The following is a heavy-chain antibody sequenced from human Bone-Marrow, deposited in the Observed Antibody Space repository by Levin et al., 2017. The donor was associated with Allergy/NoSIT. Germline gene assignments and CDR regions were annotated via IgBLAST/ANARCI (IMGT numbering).Heavy chain of an antibody. CDR2: IDPSDSYT. CDR1: GYTFTNYW. CDR3: ARGDGDAFDI. J-gene: IGHJ3*02. V-gene: IGHV5-10-1*01. Sequence: KVSCQASGYTFTNYWITWVRQMPGKGLEWMGRIDPSDSYTNYSPSFQGPVTFSVDKSINTAYVQWSDLRASDTAMYYCARGDGDAFDIWGQGTMVTVSA. D-gene: IGHD2-21*01.